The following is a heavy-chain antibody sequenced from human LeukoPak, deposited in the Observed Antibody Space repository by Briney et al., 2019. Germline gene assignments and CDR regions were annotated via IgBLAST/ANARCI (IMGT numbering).Heavy chain of an antibody. Sequence: GGSLRLSCAASGFTVSSNYMSWVHQAPGKGLEWVSVIYSGGSTYYADSVKGRFTISRDNSKNALYLQMNSLRAEDTAVYYCARGGVYYDSSGTLPDYWGQGTLVTVSS. CDR3: ARGGVYYDSSGTLPDY. D-gene: IGHD3-22*01. V-gene: IGHV3-53*01. J-gene: IGHJ4*02. CDR1: GFTVSSNY. CDR2: IYSGGST.